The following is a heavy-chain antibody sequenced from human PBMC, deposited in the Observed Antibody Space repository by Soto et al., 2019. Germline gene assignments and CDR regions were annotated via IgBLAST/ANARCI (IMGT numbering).Heavy chain of an antibody. CDR2: IDPNSGGT. V-gene: IGHV1-2*02. CDR1: GYNFFGYY. Sequence: GASVKVSCKAFGYNFFGYYMHWVRQAAGQGLEWMGWIDPNSGGTKYVQKFQGRVTMTRDTSISTVYLELSRLRSDDTAVYYCARGGGIAAPGPNWFDPWGQGTLVTVSS. CDR3: ARGGGIAAPGPNWFDP. D-gene: IGHD6-13*01. J-gene: IGHJ5*02.